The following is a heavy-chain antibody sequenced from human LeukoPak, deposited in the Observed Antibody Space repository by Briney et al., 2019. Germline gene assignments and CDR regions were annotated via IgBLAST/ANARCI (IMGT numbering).Heavy chain of an antibody. Sequence: GGSLRLSCVVSGFTFSDYAMNWVRQAPGKGLEWVSTFKTKYNQVYYAESVRGRFTISTDNSKNTVYLEMNSLRAEDTAVYYCARSERYCGGDCSFDLWGRGTLVTVSS. J-gene: IGHJ2*01. CDR3: ARSERYCGGDCSFDL. D-gene: IGHD2-21*01. V-gene: IGHV3-23*05. CDR2: FKTKYNQV. CDR1: GFTFSDYA.